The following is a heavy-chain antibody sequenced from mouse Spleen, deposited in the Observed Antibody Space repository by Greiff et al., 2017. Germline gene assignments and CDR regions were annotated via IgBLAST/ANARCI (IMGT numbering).Heavy chain of an antibody. CDR1: GYTFTSYW. Sequence: VKLQQPGAELVKPGASVKLSCKASGYTFTSYWMQWVKQRPGQGLEWIGEIDPSDSYTNYNQKFKGKATLTVDTSSSTAYMQLSSLTSEDSAVYYCARRGYGSFAYWGQGTLVTVSA. CDR2: IDPSDSYT. J-gene: IGHJ3*01. V-gene: IGHV1-50*01. CDR3: ARRGYGSFAY. D-gene: IGHD1-1*01.